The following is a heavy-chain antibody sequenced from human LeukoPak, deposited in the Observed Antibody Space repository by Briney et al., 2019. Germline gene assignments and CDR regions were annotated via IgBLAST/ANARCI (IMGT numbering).Heavy chain of an antibody. CDR1: GYTFTSYY. J-gene: IGHJ3*02. D-gene: IGHD4-23*01. V-gene: IGHV1-46*01. CDR3: ATPTTVGNAFHI. CDR2: INPSGGST. Sequence: ASVKVSCKTSGYTFTSYYIHWVRQDPGQGLEWMGIINPSGGSTAYAQKFQGRVTMTRDTSTNTVYMELSSLRSEDTAVYYCATPTTVGNAFHIWGQGTMVTVS.